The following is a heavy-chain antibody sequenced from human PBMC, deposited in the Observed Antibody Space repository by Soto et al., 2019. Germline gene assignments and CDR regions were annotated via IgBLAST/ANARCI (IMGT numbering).Heavy chain of an antibody. CDR2: ISGSADGT. J-gene: IGHJ3*01. V-gene: IGHV3-23*01. Sequence: EVKLLESGGGLAQPGGSLRLSCVGSGFTFDSYAISWVRQAPGERLQWIAAISGSADGTDYAHSVRGRFTISRDNAKKTVNRQMDSRRVEDRAVYFCAKDTVGGYSFWSGYYSDGLDVWGQGTLVTVS. CDR1: GFTFDSYA. CDR3: AKDTVGGYSFWSGYYSDGLDV. D-gene: IGHD3-3*01.